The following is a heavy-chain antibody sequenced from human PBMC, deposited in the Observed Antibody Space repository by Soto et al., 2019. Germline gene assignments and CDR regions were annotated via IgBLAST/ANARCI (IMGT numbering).Heavy chain of an antibody. J-gene: IGHJ4*02. CDR3: ARDCTGTSCYTSQDY. CDR1: GDSISDYF. CDR2: IYSSGYT. D-gene: IGHD2-2*02. V-gene: IGHV4-4*07. Sequence: SETLSLTCTVSGDSISDYFWSWIRQPAGKGQEWIGRIYSSGYTNYNPSLTRRVTMSVDTSKNQFSLNLSSVTAADTAVYYCARDCTGTSCYTSQDYWGQGTLVTVS.